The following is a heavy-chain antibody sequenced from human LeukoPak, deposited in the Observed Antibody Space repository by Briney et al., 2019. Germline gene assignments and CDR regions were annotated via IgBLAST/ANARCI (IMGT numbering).Heavy chain of an antibody. CDR3: ARARRYRSSWYHDY. D-gene: IGHD6-13*01. J-gene: IGHJ4*02. CDR1: GFSFSTYT. CDR2: ISSSSSTI. V-gene: IGHV3-48*02. Sequence: GGSLRLSCAASGFSFSTYTMNWVRQAPGKGLDWVSYISSSSSTIYYADSVKGRFTISRDNANNSLYLQMNSLRDEDTAVYYCARARRYRSSWYHDYWGQGSLVTVTS.